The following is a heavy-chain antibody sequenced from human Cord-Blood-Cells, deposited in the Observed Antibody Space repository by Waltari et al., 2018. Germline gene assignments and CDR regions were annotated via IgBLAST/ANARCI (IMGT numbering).Heavy chain of an antibody. D-gene: IGHD3-22*01. CDR1: GGSISSYC. Sequence: QVQLQESGPGLVKPSETLSLTCTVSGGSISSYCWRWIRQPAGTGLEGIGRIYTSGSTNYNPSLKSRVTMSVDTSKNQFSLKLSSVTAADTAVYYCARVPDSSGYNWFDPWGQGTLVTVSS. CDR2: IYTSGST. CDR3: ARVPDSSGYNWFDP. J-gene: IGHJ5*02. V-gene: IGHV4-4*07.